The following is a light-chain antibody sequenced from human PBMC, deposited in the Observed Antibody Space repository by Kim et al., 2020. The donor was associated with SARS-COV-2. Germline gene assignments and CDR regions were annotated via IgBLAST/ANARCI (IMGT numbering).Light chain of an antibody. J-gene: IGKJ4*01. V-gene: IGKV1-39*01. CDR1: QSISIY. Sequence: ASVGDRVTITCRASQSISIYLNWYQQKPGKAPQLLIYAASSLQSGVPSRFSGSGSGTDFTLTISSLQPADFATYYCQQSYRIPLTFGGGTKVEIK. CDR3: QQSYRIPLT. CDR2: AAS.